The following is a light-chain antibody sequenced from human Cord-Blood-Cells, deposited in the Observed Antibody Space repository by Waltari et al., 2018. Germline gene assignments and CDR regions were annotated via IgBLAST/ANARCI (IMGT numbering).Light chain of an antibody. CDR1: SSNIGSNT. V-gene: IGLV1-44*01. Sequence: QSVLTQPPSASGTPGQRVTISCSGSSSNIGSNTVNWYQQLPGTAPQLRIYSNNQRPSGVPDRFSGSKSGTSASLAISGLQSEDEADYYCAAWDDSLNGWVFGGGTKLTVL. J-gene: IGLJ3*02. CDR2: SNN. CDR3: AAWDDSLNGWV.